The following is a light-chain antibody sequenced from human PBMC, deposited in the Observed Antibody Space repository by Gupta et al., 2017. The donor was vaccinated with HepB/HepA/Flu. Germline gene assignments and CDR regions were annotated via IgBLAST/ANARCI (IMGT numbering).Light chain of an antibody. Sequence: EIVLTQSPATLSLSPGETATLSCRASQSVSSYLAWYQQKPGQAPRLLIYDASNRATGSQARFSGSGAGTDFTLTISSREPEDFAVYYCQQRSNWPPMYTFGQGTKLEIK. J-gene: IGKJ2*01. V-gene: IGKV3-11*01. CDR1: QSVSSY. CDR2: DAS. CDR3: QQRSNWPPMYT.